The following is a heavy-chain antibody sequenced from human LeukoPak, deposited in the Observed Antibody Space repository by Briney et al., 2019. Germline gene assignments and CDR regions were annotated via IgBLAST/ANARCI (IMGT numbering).Heavy chain of an antibody. CDR3: TRDMAMGYHPNAFDI. CDR1: GFTFGDYA. D-gene: IGHD3-16*02. J-gene: IGHJ3*02. Sequence: GGSLRLSCTASGFTFGDYAMSWFRQAPGKGLEWVGFIRSKAYGGTTEYAASVKGRFTISRDDSKSIAYLQMNSLKTEDTAVYYCTRDMAMGYHPNAFDIWGQGTMVTVSS. CDR2: IRSKAYGGTT. V-gene: IGHV3-49*03.